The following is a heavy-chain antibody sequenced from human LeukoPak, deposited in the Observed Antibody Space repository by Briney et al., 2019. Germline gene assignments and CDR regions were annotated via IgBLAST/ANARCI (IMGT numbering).Heavy chain of an antibody. CDR3: ARDRGEGTPLDP. V-gene: IGHV3-74*01. CDR1: GFTVSTHW. J-gene: IGHJ5*02. Sequence: GGSLRLSCEASGFTVSTHWMHWVRQAPGKGLVWVSLIRIDGSDTDYADSVRGRFTTSRDNAKNVVYLQMGSLRVEDTAIYYCARDRGEGTPLDPWGQGTLVTVSS. CDR2: IRIDGSDT.